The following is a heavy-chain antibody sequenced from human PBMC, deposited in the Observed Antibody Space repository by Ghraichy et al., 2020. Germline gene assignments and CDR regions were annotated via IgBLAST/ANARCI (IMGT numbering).Heavy chain of an antibody. CDR3: ARGPRTGNFDY. Sequence: GASLNISCAASGFTVSSNYMSWVRQAPGKGLEWVSVIYSGGYAYYADSVKGRFTISRDNSKNTLFLQMNSLRAEDTAVYYCARGPRTGNFDYWGQGTLLTVSS. V-gene: IGHV3-53*01. J-gene: IGHJ4*02. CDR2: IYSGGYA. CDR1: GFTVSSNY. D-gene: IGHD1-1*01.